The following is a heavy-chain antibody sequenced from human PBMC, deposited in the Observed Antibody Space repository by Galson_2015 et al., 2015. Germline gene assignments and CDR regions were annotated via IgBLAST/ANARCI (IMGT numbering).Heavy chain of an antibody. CDR1: GFTFSSYW. J-gene: IGHJ4*02. Sequence: SLRLSCAASGFTFSSYWMHWVRQAPGKGLVWVSRINSDGSSTSYADSVKGRFTISRDNAKNTLYLQMNSLRAEDTAVYYCARDSGICSGGSCYPPDYWGQGTLATVSS. CDR2: INSDGSST. CDR3: ARDSGICSGGSCYPPDY. V-gene: IGHV3-74*01. D-gene: IGHD2-15*01.